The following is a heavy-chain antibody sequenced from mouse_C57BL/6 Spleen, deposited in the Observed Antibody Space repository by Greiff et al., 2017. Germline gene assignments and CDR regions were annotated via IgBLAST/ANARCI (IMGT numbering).Heavy chain of an antibody. J-gene: IGHJ2*01. V-gene: IGHV1-81*01. Sequence: QVQLKESGAELARPGASVKLSCKASGYTFTSYGISWVKQRTGQGLEWIGEIYPRSGNTYYNEKFKGKATLTADKSSSTAYMELRSLTSEDSAVYFCAGDHYYGSLYYFDYWGQGTTLTVSS. D-gene: IGHD1-1*01. CDR2: IYPRSGNT. CDR3: AGDHYYGSLYYFDY. CDR1: GYTFTSYG.